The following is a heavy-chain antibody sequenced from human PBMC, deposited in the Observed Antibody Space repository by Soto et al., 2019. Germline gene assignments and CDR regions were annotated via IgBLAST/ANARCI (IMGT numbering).Heavy chain of an antibody. V-gene: IGHV4-39*01. Sequence: SGTLSLTCAASGGSISSTSYYWGRIPQPPGQGLEWIGRSYYSGSTYYNAPVYSRVTTYVHTSNAKFSLKLSSGTATDKAVYYCACLGDPITGYYPRAMDVWGQGTTVTVSS. D-gene: IGHD3-10*01. CDR2: SYYSGST. CDR1: GGSISSTSYY. CDR3: ACLGDPITGYYPRAMDV. J-gene: IGHJ6*02.